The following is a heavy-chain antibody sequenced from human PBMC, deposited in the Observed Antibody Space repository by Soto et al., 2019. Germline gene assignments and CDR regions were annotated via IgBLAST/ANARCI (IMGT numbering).Heavy chain of an antibody. CDR1: GVTFSSYA. V-gene: IGHV3-23*01. CDR2: ISGSGDST. D-gene: IGHD6-19*01. J-gene: IGHJ4*02. CDR3: ARRTSGWYLDY. Sequence: EVQLLESGGGLVQPGGSLRVSCAASGVTFSSYAMSWVRQAPGKGLEWVSVISGSGDSTYYADSVKGRFTISRDNSKNTLYLQMNSLRAEDTAVYYCARRTSGWYLDYWGQGTLVTVSS.